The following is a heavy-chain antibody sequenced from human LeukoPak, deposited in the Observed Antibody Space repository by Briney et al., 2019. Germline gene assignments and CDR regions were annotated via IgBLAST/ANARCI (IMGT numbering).Heavy chain of an antibody. J-gene: IGHJ4*02. CDR3: ASDSSAYYVSYYFDY. CDR2: ISYDGSNK. D-gene: IGHD3-22*01. Sequence: GGSLRLSCAASGFTFSSYSMNWVRQAPGKGLEWVAVISYDGSNKYYADSVKGRFTISRDNSKNTLYLQMNSLRAEDTAVYYCASDSSAYYVSYYFDYWGQGTLVTVSS. V-gene: IGHV3-30*03. CDR1: GFTFSSYS.